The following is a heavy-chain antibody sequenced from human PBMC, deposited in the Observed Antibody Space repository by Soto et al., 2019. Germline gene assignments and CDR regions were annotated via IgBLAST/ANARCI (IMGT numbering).Heavy chain of an antibody. CDR1: GFTFSSYA. D-gene: IGHD4-4*01. CDR3: ARPLWRDDYNWGYFDL. V-gene: IGHV3-30-3*01. Sequence: QVQLVDSGGGVVQPGRSLRLSCAAAGFTFSSYAMHWVRQAPGKGLEWVAVISYAGSNKYYADSVKGRFTISRDNSKNTLYLQMNSPRAEDTAVYYCARPLWRDDYNWGYFDLWGRGTLVTVSS. J-gene: IGHJ2*01. CDR2: ISYAGSNK.